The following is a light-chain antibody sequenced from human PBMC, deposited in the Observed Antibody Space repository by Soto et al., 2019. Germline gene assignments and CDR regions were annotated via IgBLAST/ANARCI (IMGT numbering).Light chain of an antibody. Sequence: EIVLTQSPGTLSLSPGERATLSCRASQSFNSIYLAWYQQKPGQAPRLLIYGASSRATGIPDRFSGSGSGTDFTLTIRRLEPEDFAVYYCQHYGSSPYTFGRGTKVDIK. CDR2: GAS. CDR3: QHYGSSPYT. CDR1: QSFNSIY. J-gene: IGKJ2*01. V-gene: IGKV3-20*01.